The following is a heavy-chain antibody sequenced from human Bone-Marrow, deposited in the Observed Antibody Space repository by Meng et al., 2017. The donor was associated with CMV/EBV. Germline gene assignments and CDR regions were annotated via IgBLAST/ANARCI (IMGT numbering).Heavy chain of an antibody. CDR3: ARDLLSTTWFDP. CDR1: GFTFSSYA. J-gene: IGHJ5*02. V-gene: IGHV3-23*03. D-gene: IGHD2-2*01. Sequence: GESLKISCAASGFTFSSYAMSWVRQAPGKGLEWVSVIYSGGSSTYYADSVKGRFTISRDNAKNSLYLQMNSLRAEDTAVYYCARDLLSTTWFDPWGQGTLVTVSS. CDR2: IYSGGSST.